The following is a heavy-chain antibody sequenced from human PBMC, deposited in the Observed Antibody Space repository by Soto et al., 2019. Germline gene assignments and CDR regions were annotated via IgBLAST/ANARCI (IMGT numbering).Heavy chain of an antibody. CDR1: GFTFSSYG. J-gene: IGHJ1*01. CDR3: ARDTYYDSSGYYYGYFQH. CDR2: IWYDGSNK. V-gene: IGHV3-33*01. D-gene: IGHD3-22*01. Sequence: GGSLRLSCAASGFTFSSYGMHWVRQAPGKGLEWVAVIWYDGSNKYYADSVKGRFTISRDNSKNTLYLQMNSLRAEDTAVYYCARDTYYDSSGYYYGYFQHWGQGTLVTVSS.